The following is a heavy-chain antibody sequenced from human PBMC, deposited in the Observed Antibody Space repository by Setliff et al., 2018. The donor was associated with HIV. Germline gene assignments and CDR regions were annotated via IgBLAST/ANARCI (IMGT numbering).Heavy chain of an antibody. Sequence: TSETLSLTCTVSGGSVGSGSYYWSWVRQPPGKGLEWVADIKQDGSKAYYMDSVKGRFTISRDNAKSSLYLQMSSLRVEDTAVYYCVREWVAGESYWGQGTLVTVS. D-gene: IGHD6-19*01. V-gene: IGHV3-7*01. CDR3: VREWVAGESY. J-gene: IGHJ4*02. CDR2: IKQDGSKA. CDR1: GGSVGSGSYY.